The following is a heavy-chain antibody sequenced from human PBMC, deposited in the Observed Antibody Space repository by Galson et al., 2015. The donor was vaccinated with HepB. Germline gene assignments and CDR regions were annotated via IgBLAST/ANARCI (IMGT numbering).Heavy chain of an antibody. CDR2: ISPSGGST. D-gene: IGHD2-2*01. Sequence: SVKVSCKASGYTFTSYYIHWVRQAPGQGLEWMGIISPSGGSTSYAQKFQGSVTMTRDTSTSTVHMELSSLRSEDTAIYYCAREPNLGYCSSPSCSTGNLDYWGQGTLVTVSS. V-gene: IGHV1-46*01. J-gene: IGHJ4*02. CDR1: GYTFTSYY. CDR3: AREPNLGYCSSPSCSTGNLDY.